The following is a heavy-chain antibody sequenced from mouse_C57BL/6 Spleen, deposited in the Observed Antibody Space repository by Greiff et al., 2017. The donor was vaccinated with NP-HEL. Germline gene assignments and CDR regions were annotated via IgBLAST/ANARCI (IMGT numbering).Heavy chain of an antibody. CDR2: IYPSDSET. V-gene: IGHV1-61*01. CDR3: ARWRGNYGY. Sequence: VQLQQPGAELVRPGSSVKLSCKASGYTFTSYWMDWVKQRPGQGLEWIGNIYPSDSETHYNQKFKDKATLTVDKSSSTAYMQLSSLTSEDSAVYYCARWRGNYGYWGQGTTLTVSS. D-gene: IGHD2-1*01. CDR1: GYTFTSYW. J-gene: IGHJ2*01.